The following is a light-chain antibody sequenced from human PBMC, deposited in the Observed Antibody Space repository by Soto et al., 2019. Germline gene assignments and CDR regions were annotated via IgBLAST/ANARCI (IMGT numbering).Light chain of an antibody. CDR3: QQYGSSPL. CDR1: QSVSSSY. Sequence: EIGLTQSPGTLSLSPGERATLSCRASQSVSSSYLAWYQQKPGQAPRLLIYGASSRATGIPDRFSGSGSGTDFTLTISRLEPEDFAVYYCQQYGSSPLFGQGTKVEIK. J-gene: IGKJ1*01. CDR2: GAS. V-gene: IGKV3-20*01.